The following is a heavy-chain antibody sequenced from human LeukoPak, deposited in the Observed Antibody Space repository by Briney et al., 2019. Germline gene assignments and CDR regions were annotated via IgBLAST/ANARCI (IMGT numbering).Heavy chain of an antibody. D-gene: IGHD6-19*01. Sequence: PGRSLRLSCAASGLTFSSYAMHWVRQAPGKGLEWVAVISYDGSNKYYADSVKGRFTISRDNSKYTQYMQMNSLRAEETAVYYCARGGKQWLGFDYWGQGTLVTVSS. J-gene: IGHJ4*02. CDR1: GLTFSSYA. V-gene: IGHV3-30*04. CDR3: ARGGKQWLGFDY. CDR2: ISYDGSNK.